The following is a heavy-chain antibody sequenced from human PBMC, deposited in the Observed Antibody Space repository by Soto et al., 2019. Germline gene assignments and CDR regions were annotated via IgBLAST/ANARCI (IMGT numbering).Heavy chain of an antibody. CDR3: ARLSGYSSSYYYYYYGMDV. V-gene: IGHV5-51*01. Sequence: GESLKISCKGSGYSFTSYWIGWVRQMPGKGLEWMGIIYPGDSDTRYSPSFQGQVTISADKSISTAYLQWSSLKAPDTAMYYCARLSGYSSSYYYYYYGMDVWGQGTTVTVSS. J-gene: IGHJ6*02. D-gene: IGHD6-6*01. CDR1: GYSFTSYW. CDR2: IYPGDSDT.